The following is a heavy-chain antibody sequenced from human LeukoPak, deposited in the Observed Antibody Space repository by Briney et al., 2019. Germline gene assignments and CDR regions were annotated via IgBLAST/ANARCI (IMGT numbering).Heavy chain of an antibody. D-gene: IGHD4-17*01. CDR3: ARDGSTVTHDY. CDR1: GYTFTSYY. CDR2: INPSGGST. V-gene: IGHV1-46*01. J-gene: IGHJ4*02. Sequence: ASVKVSCKASGYTFTSYYMHWVRQAPGQGLEWMGIINPSGGSTSYAQKFQGRVTMTRDTSTSTVYMELSSLRSEDAAVYYCARDGSTVTHDYWGQGTLVTVSS.